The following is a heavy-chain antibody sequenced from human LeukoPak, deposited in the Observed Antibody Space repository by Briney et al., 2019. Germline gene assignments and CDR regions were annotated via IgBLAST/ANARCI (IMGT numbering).Heavy chain of an antibody. CDR1: GFTFSSYS. J-gene: IGHJ6*03. V-gene: IGHV3-21*01. Sequence: PGGSLRLSCAASGFTFSSYSMNWVRQAPGKGLEWVSSISSSRYIYYADSVKGRFTISRDNAKNSLYLQMNSLRAEDTAVYYCARFSRRTDYYYYYYMDVWGKGTTVTVSS. CDR3: ARFSRRTDYYYYYYMDV. CDR2: ISSSRYI.